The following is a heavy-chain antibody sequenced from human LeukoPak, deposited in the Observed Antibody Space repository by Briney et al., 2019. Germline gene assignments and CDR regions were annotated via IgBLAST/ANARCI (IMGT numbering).Heavy chain of an antibody. D-gene: IGHD5-12*01. Sequence: SETLSLTCAVYGGSFSGYYWSWIRQPPGKGLEWIGEINHSGSTNYNPSLKSRVTISVDTSKNQFSLKLSSVTAADTAVYYCARGLNIVATISGLYYFDSWGQGTLVNVSS. CDR1: GGSFSGYY. J-gene: IGHJ4*02. V-gene: IGHV4-34*01. CDR3: ARGLNIVATISGLYYFDS. CDR2: INHSGST.